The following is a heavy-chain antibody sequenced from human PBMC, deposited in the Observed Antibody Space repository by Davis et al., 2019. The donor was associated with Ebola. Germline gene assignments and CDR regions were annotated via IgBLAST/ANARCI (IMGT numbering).Heavy chain of an antibody. J-gene: IGHJ6*02. CDR1: GFTFSSYS. V-gene: IGHV3-48*02. D-gene: IGHD5-12*01. Sequence: GGSLRLSCAASGFTFSSYSMNWVRQAPGKGLEWVSYISSSSSTIYYADSVKGRFTISRDNAKNPLYLQMNSLRDEDTAVYYCARAFYSGYDFGYYYYYGMDVWGQGTTVTVSS. CDR2: ISSSSSTI. CDR3: ARAFYSGYDFGYYYYYGMDV.